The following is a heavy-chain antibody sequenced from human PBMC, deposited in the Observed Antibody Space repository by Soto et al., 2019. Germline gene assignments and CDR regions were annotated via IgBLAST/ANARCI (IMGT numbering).Heavy chain of an antibody. CDR2: IIPIFGTA. CDR3: ARYCSGGSCYARDAFDI. D-gene: IGHD2-15*01. V-gene: IGHV1-69*01. Sequence: QVQLVQSGAEVKKPGSSVKVSCKASGGTFSSYAISWVRQAPGQGLEWMGGIIPIFGTANYAQKFQGRVTITADESTSEAYMQLSSLRSEDTAVYYCARYCSGGSCYARDAFDIWGQGTMVTVSS. CDR1: GGTFSSYA. J-gene: IGHJ3*02.